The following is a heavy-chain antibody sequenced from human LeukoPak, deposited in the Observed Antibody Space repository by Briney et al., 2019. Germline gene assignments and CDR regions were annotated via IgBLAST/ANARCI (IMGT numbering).Heavy chain of an antibody. V-gene: IGHV4-59*01. CDR1: GGSISSYY. Sequence: SETLSLTCTVSGGSISSYYWSWIRQPPGKGLEWIGYIYYSGSTNYNPSLKSRVTISVDTSKNQFSLKLSSVTAADTAVYYCARVHQGGEWLFPTYNWFDPWGQGTLVTVSS. J-gene: IGHJ5*02. CDR3: ARVHQGGEWLFPTYNWFDP. D-gene: IGHD3-3*01. CDR2: IYYSGST.